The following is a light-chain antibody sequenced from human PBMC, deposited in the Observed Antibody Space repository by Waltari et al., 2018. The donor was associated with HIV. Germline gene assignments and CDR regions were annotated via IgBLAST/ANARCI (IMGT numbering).Light chain of an antibody. J-gene: IGLJ2*01. V-gene: IGLV2-18*02. Sequence: QSALTQPPSVSGSPGQSVTISCTGTSSDVGTYNRVSWYQQPPGPTPKVVIYEVSNRPSGVPDRFSGSNSGNTASLTISGLQAEDEADYYCSSFTTSSTLIFGGGTRLTVL. CDR1: SSDVGTYNR. CDR2: EVS. CDR3: SSFTTSSTLI.